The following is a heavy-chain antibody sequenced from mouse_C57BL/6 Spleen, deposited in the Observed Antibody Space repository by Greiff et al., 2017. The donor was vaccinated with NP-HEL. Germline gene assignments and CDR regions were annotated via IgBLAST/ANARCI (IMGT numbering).Heavy chain of an antibody. Sequence: QQDGAELARPGASVKLSCKASGYTFTSYGISWVKQSPGQGLEWIGEIYPRSGNTYYNEKFKGKATLTADKSSSPAYMALRSLTSEDSAVFICARSISYVAIGYAMDYWGQGTSVTVAS. V-gene: IGHV1-81*01. J-gene: IGHJ4*01. CDR1: GYTFTSYG. CDR3: ARSISYVAIGYAMDY. D-gene: IGHD2-12*01. CDR2: IYPRSGNT.